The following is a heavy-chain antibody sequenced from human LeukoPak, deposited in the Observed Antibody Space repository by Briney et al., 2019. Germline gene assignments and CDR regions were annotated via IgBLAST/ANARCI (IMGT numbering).Heavy chain of an antibody. J-gene: IGHJ4*02. Sequence: ASVKVSCKASGNTFISYAMYWVRQAPGQRLEWMGWINAGNGNTKYSQKFQGRVTITRDTSASTAYMELSSLRSEDTAVYYCARTRNLYDISTGSYFDYWGQGTLVTVSS. CDR2: INAGNGNT. V-gene: IGHV1-3*01. CDR3: ARTRNLYDISTGSYFDY. CDR1: GNTFISYA. D-gene: IGHD3-9*01.